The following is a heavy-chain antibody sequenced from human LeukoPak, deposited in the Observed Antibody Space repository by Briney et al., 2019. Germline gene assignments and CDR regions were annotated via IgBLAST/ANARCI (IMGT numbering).Heavy chain of an antibody. D-gene: IGHD5-18*01. J-gene: IGHJ4*02. CDR3: ARDVDTAMVTLDY. Sequence: GGSLRLSCAASGFTFSSYSMNWVRQAPGKGLEWVSSISSSSSYIYYADSVKGRFTISRDNAKNSLYLQMNSLRAEDTAVYYCARDVDTAMVTLDYWGQGTLVTVSS. CDR1: GFTFSSYS. V-gene: IGHV3-21*01. CDR2: ISSSSSYI.